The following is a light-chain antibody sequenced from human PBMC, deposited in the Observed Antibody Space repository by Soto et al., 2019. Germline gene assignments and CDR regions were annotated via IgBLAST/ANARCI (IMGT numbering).Light chain of an antibody. Sequence: DIQMTQSPSSLSASVGDRVTSIFRARQTIKSFLNWYQQKPGKAPKLLIYAASTLQRGVPSRFSGNASGTEFALTISSLQPEDFAIYYCQQSYRPPTFGQGTRLEIK. CDR3: QQSYRPPT. V-gene: IGKV1-39*01. J-gene: IGKJ5*01. CDR2: AAS. CDR1: QTIKSF.